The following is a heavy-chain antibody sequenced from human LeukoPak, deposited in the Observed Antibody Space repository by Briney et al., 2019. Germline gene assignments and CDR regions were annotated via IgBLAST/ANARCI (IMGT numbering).Heavy chain of an antibody. J-gene: IGHJ4*02. Sequence: PSETLSLTCTVSGGSISSYYWSWIRQPPGKGLEWIGYIYYSGSTNYNPSLKSRVTISVDTSKNQFSLKLSSVTAADTAVYYCARGPGIIDYWGQGTLVTVSS. CDR1: GGSISSYY. V-gene: IGHV4-59*01. CDR2: IYYSGST. CDR3: ARGPGIIDY.